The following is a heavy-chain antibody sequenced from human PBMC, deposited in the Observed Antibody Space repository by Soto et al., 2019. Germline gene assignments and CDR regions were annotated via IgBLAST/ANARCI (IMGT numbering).Heavy chain of an antibody. CDR2: MNPNSGNT. CDR3: ARDRDFWSAYPRVRYGMDV. J-gene: IGHJ6*02. D-gene: IGHD3-3*01. Sequence: QVQLVQSGAEVKKPGASVKVSCKASGYTFTSYDINWVRQATGQGLEWMGWMNPNSGNTGYAQKFQGRVTMTRNTSISTAYMELSSLRSEDTAVYYCARDRDFWSAYPRVRYGMDVWGQGTTVTVSS. CDR1: GYTFTSYD. V-gene: IGHV1-8*01.